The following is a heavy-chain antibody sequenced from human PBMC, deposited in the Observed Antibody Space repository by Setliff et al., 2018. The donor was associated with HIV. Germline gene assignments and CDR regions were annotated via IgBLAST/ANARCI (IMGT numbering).Heavy chain of an antibody. CDR3: ARGGANPSWFDS. CDR1: GLAFKSYG. V-gene: IGHV3-30*02. D-gene: IGHD3-16*01. CDR2: IQYDESNK. Sequence: PGGSLRLSCAVSGLAFKSYGFHWVRQIPGKGPEWVTFIQYDESNKHYADSVRGRFTISRDNAKSTVYLQMDSLRAEDTAVYYCARGGANPSWFDSWGQGTLVTVSS. J-gene: IGHJ5*01.